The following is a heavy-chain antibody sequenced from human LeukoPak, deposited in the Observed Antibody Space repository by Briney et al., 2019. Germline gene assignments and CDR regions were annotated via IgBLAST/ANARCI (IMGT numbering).Heavy chain of an antibody. V-gene: IGHV4-38-2*02. CDR2: IYHSGST. Sequence: PSETLSLTCTVSGYSISSGYYWGWIRQPPGKGLEWIGSIYHSGSTYYNPSLKSRVTISVDTSKNQFSLKLSSVTAADTAVYYCAREYPYYDFWSGYPHYYYMDVWGKGTTVTVSS. J-gene: IGHJ6*03. CDR3: AREYPYYDFWSGYPHYYYMDV. CDR1: GYSISSGYY. D-gene: IGHD3-3*01.